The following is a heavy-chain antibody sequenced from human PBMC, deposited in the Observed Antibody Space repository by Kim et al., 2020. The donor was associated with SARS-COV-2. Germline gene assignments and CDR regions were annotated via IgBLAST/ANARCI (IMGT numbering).Heavy chain of an antibody. V-gene: IGHV3-7*03. D-gene: IGHD3-10*01. CDR3: ARDTRFGESIDY. Sequence: GGSLRLSCAASGFTFSSYWMSWVRQAPGKGLEWVANIKQDGSEKYYVDSVKGRFTISRDNDKNSLYLQMNSLRAEGTAVYYCARDTRFGESIDYWGQGTLVTVSS. CDR2: IKQDGSEK. CDR1: GFTFSSYW. J-gene: IGHJ4*02.